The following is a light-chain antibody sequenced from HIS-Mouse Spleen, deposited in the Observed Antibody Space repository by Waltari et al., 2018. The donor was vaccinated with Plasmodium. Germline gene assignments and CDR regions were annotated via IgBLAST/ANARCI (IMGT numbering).Light chain of an antibody. J-gene: IGLJ3*02. CDR2: AS. CDR1: ALPKKY. Sequence: SYELTQPPSVSVSPGQTARITCSGDALPKKYAYWYQQKSGQAPVLVIYASKRPSGIPERFSGSISGTMATLTISGAQVEDEADYYCYSTDSSGNHRVFGGGTKLTVL. V-gene: IGLV3-10*01. CDR3: YSTDSSGNHRV.